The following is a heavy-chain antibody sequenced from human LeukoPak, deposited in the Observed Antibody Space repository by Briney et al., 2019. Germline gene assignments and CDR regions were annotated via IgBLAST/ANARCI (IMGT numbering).Heavy chain of an antibody. D-gene: IGHD6-13*01. Sequence: SETQSLTCAAYGGSFSGYYWSWIRQPPGKGLEWIGEINHSGSTNYNPSLKSRVTISVDTSKNQFSLKLSSVTAADTAVYYCARRVYMAAAQYGYWGQGTLVTVSS. V-gene: IGHV4-34*01. CDR2: INHSGST. CDR3: ARRVYMAAAQYGY. J-gene: IGHJ4*02. CDR1: GGSFSGYY.